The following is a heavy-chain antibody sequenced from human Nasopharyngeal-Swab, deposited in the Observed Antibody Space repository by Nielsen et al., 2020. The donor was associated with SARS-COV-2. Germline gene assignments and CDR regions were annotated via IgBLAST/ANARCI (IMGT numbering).Heavy chain of an antibody. Sequence: GESLKISCAASGFTFNSHGMHWVRQAPGKGLEWVAVISFDGSKKYYADSVKGRFTISRDSSKNTLYLQMNSLRAEDTAVYYCTRGDGALTYFDYWGQGTLVSVSS. J-gene: IGHJ4*02. CDR2: ISFDGSKK. V-gene: IGHV3-30*03. CDR1: GFTFNSHG. D-gene: IGHD4-17*01. CDR3: TRGDGALTYFDY.